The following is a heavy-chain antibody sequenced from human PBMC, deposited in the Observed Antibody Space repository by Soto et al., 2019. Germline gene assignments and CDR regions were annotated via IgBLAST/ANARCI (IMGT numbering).Heavy chain of an antibody. CDR2: IIPIFGTA. Sequence: ASVKVSCKASGGTFSSYAISWVRQAPGQGLEWMGGIIPIFGTANYAQKFQGRVTITADESTSTAYMELSSLRSGDTAVYYCARGPRGYSYGNRNWFDPWGQGTLVTVSS. CDR1: GGTFSSYA. D-gene: IGHD5-18*01. CDR3: ARGPRGYSYGNRNWFDP. V-gene: IGHV1-69*13. J-gene: IGHJ5*02.